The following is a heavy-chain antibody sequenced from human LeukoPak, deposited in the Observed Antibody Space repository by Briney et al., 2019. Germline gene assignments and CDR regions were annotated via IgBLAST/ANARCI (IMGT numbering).Heavy chain of an antibody. J-gene: IGHJ3*02. V-gene: IGHV4-30-2*01. Sequence: KSSETLSLTCAVSGGSISSGGYSWSWIRQPPGKGLEWIGYIYHSGSTYYNPSLKSRVTISVDTSKNQFSLKLSSVTAADTAVYYCARDGGSQTPAFDIWGQGTMVTVSS. CDR3: ARDGGSQTPAFDI. CDR2: IYHSGST. D-gene: IGHD1-26*01. CDR1: GGSISSGGYS.